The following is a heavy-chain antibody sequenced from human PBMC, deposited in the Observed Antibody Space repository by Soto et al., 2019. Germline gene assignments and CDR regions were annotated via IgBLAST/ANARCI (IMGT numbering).Heavy chain of an antibody. V-gene: IGHV4-59*08. D-gene: IGHD6-13*01. CDR1: GGSISSYY. J-gene: IGHJ6*03. CDR2: IYYSGST. Sequence: QVQLQESGPGLVKPSETLSLTCTVSGGSISSYYWSWIRQPPGKGLEWIGYIYYSGSTNYNPSLKRRVTISVDTSKNQFSLKLSSVTAADTALYYCARIAAAPDYYYYYMDVWGKGTTVTVSS. CDR3: ARIAAAPDYYYYYMDV.